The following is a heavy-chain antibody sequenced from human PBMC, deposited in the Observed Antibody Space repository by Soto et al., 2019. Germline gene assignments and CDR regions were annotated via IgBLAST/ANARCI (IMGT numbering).Heavy chain of an antibody. CDR3: ASQYCTNGVCYDS. CDR1: GFTFSSYG. J-gene: IGHJ4*02. Sequence: GGSLRLSCAASGFTFSSYGMHWVRQAPGKGLEWVAVIWYDGSNKYYADSVKGRFTISRDNSKNTLYLQMNSLRAEDTAVYYCASQYCTNGVCYDSWGQGTLVTVSS. D-gene: IGHD2-8*01. CDR2: IWYDGSNK. V-gene: IGHV3-33*01.